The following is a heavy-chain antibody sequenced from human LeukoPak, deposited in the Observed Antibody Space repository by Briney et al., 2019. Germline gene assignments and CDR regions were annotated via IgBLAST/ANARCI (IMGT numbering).Heavy chain of an antibody. V-gene: IGHV1-2*02. CDR2: INPNSGGT. Sequence: ASVKVSCKASGYTFTGYYMHWVRQALGQGLEWMGWINPNSGGTNYAQKFQGRVTMTRDTSISTAYMELSRLRSDDTAVYYCARVGYDLYYMDVWGKGTTVTVSS. J-gene: IGHJ6*03. CDR3: ARVGYDLYYMDV. D-gene: IGHD3-3*01. CDR1: GYTFTGYY.